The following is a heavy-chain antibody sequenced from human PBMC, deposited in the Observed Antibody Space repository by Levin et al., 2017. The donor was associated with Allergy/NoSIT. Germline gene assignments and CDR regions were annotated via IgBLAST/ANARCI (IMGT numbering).Heavy chain of an antibody. D-gene: IGHD1-20*01. CDR2: ISYDGSNK. J-gene: IGHJ4*02. Sequence: GGSLRLSCAASGFTFSSYGMHWVRQAPGKGLEWVAVISYDGSNKYYADSVKGRFTISRDNSKNTLYLQMNSLRAEDTAVYYCAKDVTGISYYFDYWGQGTLVTVSS. CDR1: GFTFSSYG. CDR3: AKDVTGISYYFDY. V-gene: IGHV3-30*18.